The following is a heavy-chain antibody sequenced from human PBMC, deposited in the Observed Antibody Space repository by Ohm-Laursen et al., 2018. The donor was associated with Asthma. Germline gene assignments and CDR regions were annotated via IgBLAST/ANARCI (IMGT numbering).Heavy chain of an antibody. V-gene: IGHV3-48*02. CDR2: ISSSSSTI. D-gene: IGHD3-3*01. CDR3: ARDTEITIFGPPAEGMDV. CDR1: GFTFSSYS. J-gene: IGHJ6*02. Sequence: GSLRLSCAASGFTFSSYSMNWVRQAPGKGLEWVSYISSSSSTIYYADSVKGRFTISRDNAKNSLYLQMNSLRDEDTAVYYCARDTEITIFGPPAEGMDVWGQGTTVTVSS.